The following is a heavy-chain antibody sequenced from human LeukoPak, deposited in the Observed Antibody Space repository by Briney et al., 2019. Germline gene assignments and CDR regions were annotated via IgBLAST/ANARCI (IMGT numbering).Heavy chain of an antibody. Sequence: SETLSLTCTVSGVSLSSNYWSWIRQPPGKGLEWIGYIYDSGTTNYNPYLKSRATITEKNTKNHVSLTVRSVTAADAAVYCCARSTGGWSYFDHWGQGILVTVSS. V-gene: IGHV4-59*01. J-gene: IGHJ4*02. D-gene: IGHD6-19*01. CDR2: IYDSGTT. CDR1: GVSLSSNY. CDR3: ARSTGGWSYFDH.